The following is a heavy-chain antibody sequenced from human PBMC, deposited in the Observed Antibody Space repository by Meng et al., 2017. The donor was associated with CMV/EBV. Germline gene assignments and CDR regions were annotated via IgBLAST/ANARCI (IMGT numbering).Heavy chain of an antibody. Sequence: GYFMHWVRQAPGQGLEWMGWINPNSGGTNYAQKFQGRVTMTRDTSISTAYMELSRLRSDDTAVYYCARVALRHDFWSGYYSSYYFDYWGQGTLVTVSS. CDR1: GYF. CDR2: INPNSGGT. V-gene: IGHV1-2*02. D-gene: IGHD3-3*01. CDR3: ARVALRHDFWSGYYSSYYFDY. J-gene: IGHJ4*02.